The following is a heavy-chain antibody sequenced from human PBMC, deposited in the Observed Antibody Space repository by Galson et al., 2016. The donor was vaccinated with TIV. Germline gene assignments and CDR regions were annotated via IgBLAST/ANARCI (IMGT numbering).Heavy chain of an antibody. CDR2: IGANSGDT. D-gene: IGHD3-22*01. CDR1: GYTFSEYG. V-gene: IGHV1-18*01. Sequence: SVKVSCKASGYTFSEYGISWVRQAPGQGLEWVGRIGANSGDTNYAQKLQGRVTLPTDTSTSTAYMELRSLRSDDTAVYYCARDRGSMTMILVADYYYAMDVWGQGTTVTVSS. J-gene: IGHJ6*02. CDR3: ARDRGSMTMILVADYYYAMDV.